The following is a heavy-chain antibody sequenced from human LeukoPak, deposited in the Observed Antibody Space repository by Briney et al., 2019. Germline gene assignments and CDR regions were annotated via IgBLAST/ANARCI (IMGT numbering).Heavy chain of an antibody. V-gene: IGHV3-7*01. CDR3: ARDRQYSSGWYGGNFDY. CDR2: IKQDGSEK. J-gene: IGHJ4*02. Sequence: GGSLRLSCAASGFTFSNYWMSWVRQAPGKGLEWVANIKQDGSEKYYVDSVKGRFTISRDNAKNSLYLQMNSLRAEDTAVYYCARDRQYSSGWYGGNFDYWGQGTLVTVSS. D-gene: IGHD6-13*01. CDR1: GFTFSNYW.